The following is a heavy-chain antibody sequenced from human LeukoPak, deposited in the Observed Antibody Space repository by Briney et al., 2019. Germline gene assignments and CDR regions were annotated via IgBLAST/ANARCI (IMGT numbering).Heavy chain of an antibody. CDR1: GGSFSGYY. CDR3: ARGGRRWLQGFDY. Sequence: SETLSLTCAVYGGSFSGYYWSWIRQPPGKGLEWIGEINHSGSTNYNPSLKSRVTISVDTSKNQFSLKLSSVTAADTAVYYCARGGRRWLQGFDYWGQGTLVTVSS. D-gene: IGHD5-24*01. J-gene: IGHJ4*02. CDR2: INHSGST. V-gene: IGHV4-34*01.